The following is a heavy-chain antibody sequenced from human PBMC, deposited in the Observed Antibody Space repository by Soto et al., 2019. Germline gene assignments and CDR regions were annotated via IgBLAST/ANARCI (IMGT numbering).Heavy chain of an antibody. D-gene: IGHD3-22*01. CDR2: ISAYNGNT. J-gene: IGHJ4*02. Sequence: ASVKVSCKASGYTFTSYGISWVRQAPGQGLEGMGWISAYNGNTNYAQKLQGRVTMTTDTPSTTAYMELRSLRTDDTAVYYCATQADSTFPDYYFAYWGQGTLVTVSS. V-gene: IGHV1-18*01. CDR3: ATQADSTFPDYYFAY. CDR1: GYTFTSYG.